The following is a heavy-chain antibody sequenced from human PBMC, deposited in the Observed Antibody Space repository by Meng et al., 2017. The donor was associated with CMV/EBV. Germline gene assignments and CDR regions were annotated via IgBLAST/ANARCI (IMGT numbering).Heavy chain of an antibody. J-gene: IGHJ6*02. D-gene: IGHD3-10*01. CDR2: ISTTGSTI. Sequence: GGSLRLSCAASGFTFSSHEMNWVRQAPGKGLEWVSYISTTGSTIYYADSVRGRFTISRDNAKNSLYLQMNSMRAEDTALYYCARDFALWFYYVMDVWGQGTTVTVSS. CDR1: GFTFSSHE. CDR3: ARDFALWFYYVMDV. V-gene: IGHV3-48*03.